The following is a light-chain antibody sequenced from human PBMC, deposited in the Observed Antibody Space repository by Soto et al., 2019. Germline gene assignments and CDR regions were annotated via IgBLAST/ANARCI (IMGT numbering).Light chain of an antibody. CDR1: NIGRKN. J-gene: IGLJ2*01. V-gene: IGLV3-9*01. CDR3: QVWDSNTVL. CDR2: RDS. Sequence: SYELTQPLSVSMALGQTASITCGGDNIGRKNVHWYQQRPGQAPVLVIYRDSNRPSGIPERFSGSNSGNTATLTISRAQAEDEADYYCQVWDSNTVLFGGGTKVTVL.